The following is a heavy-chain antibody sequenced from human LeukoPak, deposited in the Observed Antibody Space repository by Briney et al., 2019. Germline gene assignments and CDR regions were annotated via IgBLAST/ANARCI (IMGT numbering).Heavy chain of an antibody. J-gene: IGHJ6*02. CDR1: GFTFSSYD. Sequence: GSLRLSCAASGFTFSSYDMHWVRQATGKGLEWVSAIGTAGDTYYPGSVKGRFTISRENAKNSLYLQMNSLRAGDTAVYYCARDRGVYGMDVWGQGTTVTVSS. CDR2: IGTAGDT. V-gene: IGHV3-13*01. D-gene: IGHD3-10*01. CDR3: ARDRGVYGMDV.